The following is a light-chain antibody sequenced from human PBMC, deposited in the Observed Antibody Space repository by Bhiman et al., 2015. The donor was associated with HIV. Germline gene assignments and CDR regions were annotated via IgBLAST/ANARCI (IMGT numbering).Light chain of an antibody. V-gene: IGLV1-51*01. CDR1: SSNIGRDF. J-gene: IGLJ1*01. Sequence: QSVLTQPPSVSAAPRQKVTISCSGSSSNIGRDFVSWYQQLPGAAPKLLIYDTYKRPSGIPDRFSGSKSGTSATLGITELQTGDEADYYCVGWDSSLSAYVFGTGTTVTVL. CDR2: DTY. CDR3: VGWDSSLSAYV.